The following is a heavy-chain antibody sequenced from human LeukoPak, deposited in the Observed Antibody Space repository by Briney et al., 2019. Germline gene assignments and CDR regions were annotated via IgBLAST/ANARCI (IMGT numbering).Heavy chain of an antibody. CDR3: AREVRGVGGAFDI. Sequence: HSGGSLRLSCAASGFTFSSYAMHWVRQAPGKGLEWVAVISYDGSNKYYADSVKGRFTISRDNSKNTLYLQMNSLRAEDTAVYYGAREVRGVGGAFDIWGQGTMVTVSS. D-gene: IGHD3-10*01. J-gene: IGHJ3*02. CDR1: GFTFSSYA. CDR2: ISYDGSNK. V-gene: IGHV3-30-3*01.